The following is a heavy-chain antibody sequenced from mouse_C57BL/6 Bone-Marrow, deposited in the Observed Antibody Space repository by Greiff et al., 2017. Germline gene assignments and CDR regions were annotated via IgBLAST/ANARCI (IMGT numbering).Heavy chain of an antibody. CDR2: IEPSDSYT. D-gene: IGHD1-1*01. V-gene: IGHV1-69*01. CDR3: AKPRDYYGYAMDY. J-gene: IGHJ4*01. CDR1: GYTFTSYW. Sequence: VQLQQPGAELVMPGASVKLSCKASGYTFTSYWMHWVKQRPGQGLEWIGEIEPSDSYTNYNQKFKGKSTLTVDKSSSTAYMQLSSLTSEDSAVYYCAKPRDYYGYAMDYWGQGTSVTVSS.